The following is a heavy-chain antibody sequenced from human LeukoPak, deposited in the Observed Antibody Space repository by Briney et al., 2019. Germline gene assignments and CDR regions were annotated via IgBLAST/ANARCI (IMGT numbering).Heavy chain of an antibody. CDR1: GGSISSSSYY. V-gene: IGHV4-39*07. J-gene: IGHJ6*02. CDR3: ARTSRHFYGSGTNLTPWPAGMDV. Sequence: SETLSLTCTVSGGSISSSSYYWGWIRQPPGKGLEWIGSIYYSGSSTKYNPSLKSRVTISVDTSKSQFSLNLDSATAADTAVYYCARTSRHFYGSGTNLTPWPAGMDVWGQGTTVTVSS. CDR2: IYYSGSST. D-gene: IGHD3-10*01.